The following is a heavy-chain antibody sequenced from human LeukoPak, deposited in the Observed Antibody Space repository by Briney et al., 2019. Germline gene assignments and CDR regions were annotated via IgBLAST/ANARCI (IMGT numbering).Heavy chain of an antibody. CDR3: ARDGDAYNFDY. CDR1: GFAFSIYC. CDR2: IKQDGSEK. Sequence: GGSLRLSCAASGFAFSIYCMSWVRQAPGKGLEWVANIKQDGSEKYYVDSVKGRFTISRDNAKNTLYLDMNSLRAEDTAVYYCARDGDAYNFDYWGQGTLITVSS. V-gene: IGHV3-7*01. D-gene: IGHD5-24*01. J-gene: IGHJ4*02.